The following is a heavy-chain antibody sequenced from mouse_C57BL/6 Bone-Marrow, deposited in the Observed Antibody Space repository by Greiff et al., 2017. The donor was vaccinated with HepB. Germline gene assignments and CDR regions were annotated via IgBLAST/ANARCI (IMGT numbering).Heavy chain of an antibody. CDR1: GYSITSDY. V-gene: IGHV3-8*01. CDR3: ARGLRRTVYAMDY. Sequence: EVQLVESGPGLAKPSQTLSLTCSVTGYSITSDYWNWIRKFPGNKLEYMGYISYSGSTYYNPSLNSRISITRDTSKNQYYLQLNSVTTEDTATYYCARGLRRTVYAMDYWGQGTSVTVSS. CDR2: ISYSGST. D-gene: IGHD2-12*01. J-gene: IGHJ4*01.